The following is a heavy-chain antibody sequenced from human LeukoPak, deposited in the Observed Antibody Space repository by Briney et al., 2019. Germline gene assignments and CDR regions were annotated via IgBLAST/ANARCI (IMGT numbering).Heavy chain of an antibody. CDR1: GFTFSSYA. J-gene: IGHJ4*02. V-gene: IGHV3-23*01. D-gene: IGHD1-26*01. CDR2: ISGSGGST. Sequence: GGSLRLSCAASGFTFSSYAMSWVRQAPGKGLEWVSAISGSGGSTYYADSVKGRFTISRDNSKNTQYLQMNSLRADDTAVYYWAKEEVSYYDYFDYWGQGTLVTVSS. CDR3: AKEEVSYYDYFDY.